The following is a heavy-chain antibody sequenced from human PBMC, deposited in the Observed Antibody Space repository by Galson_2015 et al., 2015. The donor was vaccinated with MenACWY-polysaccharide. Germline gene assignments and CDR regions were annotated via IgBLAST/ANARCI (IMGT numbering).Heavy chain of an antibody. J-gene: IGHJ4*02. Sequence: ETLSLPCSVSGGSIRIYYWSWVRQPAGKGLEWIGRIYTSGSTNYNPSLKSRVTMSVDTSKNQFSLKLSSVTAADTAVYFCARDHSTAFDYWGQGTLVTVSS. D-gene: IGHD1-14*01. CDR1: GGSIRIYY. CDR2: IYTSGST. V-gene: IGHV4-4*07. CDR3: ARDHSTAFDY.